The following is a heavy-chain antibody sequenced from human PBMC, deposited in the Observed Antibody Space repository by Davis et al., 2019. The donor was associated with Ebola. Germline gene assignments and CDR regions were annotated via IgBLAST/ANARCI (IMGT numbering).Heavy chain of an antibody. V-gene: IGHV3-11*01. CDR2: ISSSSTTK. CDR1: GFTFSDYY. CDR3: AKAEGATFDY. J-gene: IGHJ4*02. D-gene: IGHD1-26*01. Sequence: GESLKISCAASGFTFSDYYMSWIRQAPGKGLEWVSYISSSSTTKYYADSVKGRFTISRDNSKNTLYLQMNSLRAEDTAVYYCAKAEGATFDYWGQGTLVTVSS.